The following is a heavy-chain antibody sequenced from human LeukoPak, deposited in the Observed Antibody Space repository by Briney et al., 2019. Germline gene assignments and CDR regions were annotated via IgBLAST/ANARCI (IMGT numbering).Heavy chain of an antibody. D-gene: IGHD5-12*01. CDR1: GVSFISYG. CDR3: ARVRLRYFDY. CDR2: ISSGSGYI. V-gene: IGHV3-21*01. J-gene: IGHJ4*02. Sequence: NPGGSLRLSCAASGVSFISYGMSWVRQAPGKGLEWVASISSGSGYIFYGDSAKGRFTISRANAKNSLYLQMNSLRAEDTAVYYCARVRLRYFDYWGQGTLVTVSS.